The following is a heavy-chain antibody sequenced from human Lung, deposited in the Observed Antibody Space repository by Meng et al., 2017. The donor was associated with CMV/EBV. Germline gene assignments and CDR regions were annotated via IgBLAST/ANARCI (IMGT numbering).Heavy chain of an antibody. CDR3: ARVGAYCGGDCYHPR. J-gene: IGHJ4*02. D-gene: IGHD2-21*02. V-gene: IGHV4-4*02. CDR2: IYHSGST. CDR1: CGLLSSRNW. Sequence: VESLGSGPGLVYASVTLSLTRAVYCGLLSSRNWVSWVRQPPGKGLEWIGEIYHSGSTNYNPSLKSRVTISVDESKNQFSLRLSSVTAADTAVYYCARVGAYCGGDCYHPRWGQGTLVTVSS.